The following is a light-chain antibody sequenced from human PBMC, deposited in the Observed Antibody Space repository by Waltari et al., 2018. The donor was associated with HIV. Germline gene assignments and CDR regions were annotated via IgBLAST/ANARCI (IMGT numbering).Light chain of an antibody. J-gene: IGLJ2*01. CDR2: GNT. CDR3: QSYDSSLSSWI. V-gene: IGLV1-40*01. Sequence: QSVLTQPPSLSGAPGQRVTISCTGSTSNIGAPFDVHWYQQFPGKAPKLLIHGNTLRPSGVPDRFSAATSGSSASLAITGLHLEDEATYYCQSYDSSLSSWIFGGRTKLTVL. CDR1: TSNIGAPFD.